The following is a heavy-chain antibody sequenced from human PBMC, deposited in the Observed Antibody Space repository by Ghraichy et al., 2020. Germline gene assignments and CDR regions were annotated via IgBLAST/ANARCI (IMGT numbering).Heavy chain of an antibody. D-gene: IGHD3-22*01. CDR1: GFTFSSYA. CDR3: GGVSSGYYHYPIDY. CDR2: ISGSGGST. Sequence: GGSLRLSCAASGFTFSSYAMSWVRQAPGKGLEWVSAISGSGGSTYYADSVKGRFTISRDNSKNTLYLQMNSLRAEDTAVYYCGGVSSGYYHYPIDYWGQGTLVTVSS. J-gene: IGHJ4*02. V-gene: IGHV3-23*01.